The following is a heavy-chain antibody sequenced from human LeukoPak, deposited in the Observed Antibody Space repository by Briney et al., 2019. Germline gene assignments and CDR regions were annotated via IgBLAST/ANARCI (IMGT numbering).Heavy chain of an antibody. Sequence: ASVKVSCKASGYTFTSYDINWVRQATGQGLEWMGWMNPNSGNTGYAQKFQGRVTMTRDTSISTAYMELSRLRSDDTAVYYCARVNSAYGDYDDAFDIWGQGTMVTVSS. V-gene: IGHV1-8*01. CDR2: MNPNSGNT. CDR1: GYTFTSYD. CDR3: ARVNSAYGDYDDAFDI. D-gene: IGHD4-17*01. J-gene: IGHJ3*02.